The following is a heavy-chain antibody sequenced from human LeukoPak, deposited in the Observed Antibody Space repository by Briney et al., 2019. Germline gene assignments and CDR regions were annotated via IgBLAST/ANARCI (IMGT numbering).Heavy chain of an antibody. V-gene: IGHV1-69*05. Sequence: ASVKVSCKASGGAFSSYAISWVRQAPGPGLEWMGGIIPIFGTANYAQKFQGRVTITTDESTSTAYMELSSLRSEDTAVYYCASARIRHAFDIWGQGTMVTVSS. CDR3: ASARIRHAFDI. CDR2: IIPIFGTA. CDR1: GGAFSSYA. J-gene: IGHJ3*02. D-gene: IGHD2/OR15-2a*01.